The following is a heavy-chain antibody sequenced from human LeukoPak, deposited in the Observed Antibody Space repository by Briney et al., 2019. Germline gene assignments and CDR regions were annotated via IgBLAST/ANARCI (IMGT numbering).Heavy chain of an antibody. CDR3: ARFRGELLRGNWFDP. Sequence: PGGSLRLSCAASGFTLSSYEMNWVRQAPGKGLEWVSYISSSGSTKSYADSVKGRFTISRDNAKNSVYLQMKSLRAEDTAVYYCARFRGELLRGNWFDPWGQGTLVTVSS. D-gene: IGHD1-26*01. CDR2: ISSSGSTK. CDR1: GFTLSSYE. V-gene: IGHV3-48*03. J-gene: IGHJ5*02.